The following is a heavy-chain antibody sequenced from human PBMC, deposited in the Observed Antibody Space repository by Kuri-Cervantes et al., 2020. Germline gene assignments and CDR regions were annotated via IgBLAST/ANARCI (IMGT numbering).Heavy chain of an antibody. CDR1: GFTFSSYW. V-gene: IGHV3-7*01. CDR3: AIQRTTVKTWDAFDI. J-gene: IGHJ3*02. D-gene: IGHD4-17*01. Sequence: GESLKISCAASGFTFSSYWMSWVRQAPGKGLEWVANIKQDGSEKYYVDSVKGRFTISRDNSKNTMFLQMNSLRPEDTAVYYCAIQRTTVKTWDAFDIWGQGTTVTVSS. CDR2: IKQDGSEK.